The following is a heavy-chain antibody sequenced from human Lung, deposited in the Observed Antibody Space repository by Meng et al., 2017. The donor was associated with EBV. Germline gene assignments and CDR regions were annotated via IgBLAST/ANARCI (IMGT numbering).Heavy chain of an antibody. D-gene: IGHD3-9*01. CDR2: LYYTGNP. Sequence: QLPGPGEWSLSETVSPVCTVTWVSLSNSDNYLNWTRQTPGKGLEWLAPLYYTGNPNDNPSHKSRVSIAVDTADNQFFLRQTSETAADTGLYYRASSIYFFDCSGSPAGYFDYWGQGILVTVSS. CDR3: ASSIYFFDCSGSPAGYFDY. J-gene: IGHJ4*02. CDR1: WVSLSNSDNY. V-gene: IGHV4-61*08.